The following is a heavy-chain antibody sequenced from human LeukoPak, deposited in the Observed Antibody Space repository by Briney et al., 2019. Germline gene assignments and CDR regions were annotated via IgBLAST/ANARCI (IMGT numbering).Heavy chain of an antibody. CDR2: IYYSGST. J-gene: IGHJ4*02. CDR1: GGSVSSGSYY. D-gene: IGHD3-22*01. Sequence: SETLSLTCAVSGGSVSSGSYYWSWIRQPPGKGLEWIGYIYYSGSTNCNPSLKSRVTISVDTSKNQFSLKLSSVTAADTAVYYCASIHYDSSGYYYVDYWGQGTLVTVSS. CDR3: ASIHYDSSGYYYVDY. V-gene: IGHV4-61*01.